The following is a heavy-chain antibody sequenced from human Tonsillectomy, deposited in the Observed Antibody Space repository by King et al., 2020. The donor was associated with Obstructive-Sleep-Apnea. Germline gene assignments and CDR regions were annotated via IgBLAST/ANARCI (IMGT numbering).Heavy chain of an antibody. CDR1: GFTFSDYY. CDR3: ARDHIPAAGIGGRVH. J-gene: IGHJ1*01. V-gene: IGHV3-11*01. Sequence: QLVQSGGGLVKPGGSLRLSCAASGFTFSDYYMNWIRQAPGTGLEWLSSISSSGTTKHYANSVKGRFHISRDNAKNSLYLQINGLRAEDTAVYYCARDHIPAAGIGGRVHWGQGTLVTVSS. D-gene: IGHD6-13*01. CDR2: ISSSGTTK.